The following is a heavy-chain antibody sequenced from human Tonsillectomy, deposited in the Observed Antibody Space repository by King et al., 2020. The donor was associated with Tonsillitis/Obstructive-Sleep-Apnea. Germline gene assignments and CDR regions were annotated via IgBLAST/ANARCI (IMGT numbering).Heavy chain of an antibody. V-gene: IGHV4-59*01. D-gene: IGHD3-3*01. J-gene: IGHJ6*03. CDR2: IYYIGST. CDR3: ARQREYYDFWSGYAGTYYYYYMDV. Sequence: QLQESGPGLVKPSETLSLTCTVSGGSISSYYWSWIRQPPGKGLEGIWYIYYIGSTNYNPSLKSLVTISVETSKNQFSLKLSSVTAADTAVYYCARQREYYDFWSGYAGTYYYYYMDVWGKGTTVTVSS. CDR1: GGSISSYY.